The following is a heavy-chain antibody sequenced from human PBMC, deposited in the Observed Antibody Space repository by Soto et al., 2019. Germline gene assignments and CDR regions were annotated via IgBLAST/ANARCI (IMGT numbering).Heavy chain of an antibody. Sequence: GGSLRLSCAASGFTFSSYGMHWVRQAPGKGLEWVAVIWYDGSNKYYADSVKGRFTISRDNSKNTLYLQMNSLRAEDTAVYYCARGLYYDFWSGYFGTFDNWGQGTLVTVSS. J-gene: IGHJ4*02. D-gene: IGHD3-3*01. CDR1: GFTFSSYG. CDR2: IWYDGSNK. V-gene: IGHV3-33*01. CDR3: ARGLYYDFWSGYFGTFDN.